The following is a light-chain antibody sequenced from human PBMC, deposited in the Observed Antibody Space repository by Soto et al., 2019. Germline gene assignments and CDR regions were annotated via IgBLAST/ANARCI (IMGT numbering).Light chain of an antibody. V-gene: IGLV2-23*02. J-gene: IGLJ1*01. CDR2: EVS. Sequence: QSVLTQPASVSGSPGQSITISCTGTSSDVGSYNLVSWYQQHPGKAPKLMIYEVSKRPSGVSNRFSGSKSGNTASLTISGLQAEDEADYDCCSYAGSSTFAVFGTGTKLTVL. CDR1: SSDVGSYNL. CDR3: CSYAGSSTFAV.